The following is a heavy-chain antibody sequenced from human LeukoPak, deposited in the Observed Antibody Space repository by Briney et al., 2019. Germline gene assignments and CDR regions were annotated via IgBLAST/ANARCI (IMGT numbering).Heavy chain of an antibody. CDR1: GFTFSSYA. CDR3: AKKKRELRGFDY. D-gene: IGHD1-7*01. J-gene: IGHJ4*02. Sequence: PGGSLRLSCAASGFTFSSYAMSWVRQAPRKGLEWVSVIGGSGGSTYYADSVKGRFTISRDNSKNTLYLQMSSLRAEDTAVYYCAKKKRELRGFDYWGQGTLVTVSS. CDR2: IGGSGGST. V-gene: IGHV3-23*01.